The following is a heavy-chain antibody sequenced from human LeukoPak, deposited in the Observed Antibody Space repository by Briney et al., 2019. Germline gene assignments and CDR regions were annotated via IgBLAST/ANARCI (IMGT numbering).Heavy chain of an antibody. CDR1: GSTFSTDA. CDR3: AKNADRGAYCRGGSCYPYYYYYMDV. V-gene: IGHV3-30*04. D-gene: IGHD2-15*01. J-gene: IGHJ6*03. Sequence: GGSLRLSCAASGSTFSTDAMHWVRQAPGKGLEWVAVISDDGSKIYYADSVKGRFTVSRDNSKNTLYLQMNSLTVEDTAIYYCAKNADRGAYCRGGSCYPYYYYYMDVWGTGTTVTISS. CDR2: ISDDGSKI.